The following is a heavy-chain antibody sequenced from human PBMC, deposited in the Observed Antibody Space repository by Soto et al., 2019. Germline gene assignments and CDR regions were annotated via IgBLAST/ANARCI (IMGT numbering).Heavy chain of an antibody. CDR3: ARDPGRAVALY. J-gene: IGHJ4*02. D-gene: IGHD6-13*01. V-gene: IGHV4-4*02. CDR1: GGSTRSSSW. CDR2: IYHSGST. Sequence: SETLSLTCAVSGGSTRSSSWWSWIRQSPGKGLEWIGEIYHSGSTNYNPSLKSRVSISVDTSKNQFSLEINSVTAADTAIYYCARDPGRAVALYRGEGTLVTGSS.